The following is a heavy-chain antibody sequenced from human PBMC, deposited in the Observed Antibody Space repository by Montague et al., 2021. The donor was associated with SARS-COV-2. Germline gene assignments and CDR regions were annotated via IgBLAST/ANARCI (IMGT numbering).Heavy chain of an antibody. CDR2: IYYTGDT. V-gene: IGHV4-61*08. CDR3: AIPMVRGFSRAFDI. J-gene: IGHJ3*02. Sequence: SETLSLTCFVSGDSVNSGDYYWSWIRQRPGKGLEWIGYIYYTGDTDYSPSLKSRVTISVDTSKNQFSLKLSSVTAADTAVYYCAIPMVRGFSRAFDIWGQGTMVTVSS. D-gene: IGHD3-10*01. CDR1: GDSVNSGDYY.